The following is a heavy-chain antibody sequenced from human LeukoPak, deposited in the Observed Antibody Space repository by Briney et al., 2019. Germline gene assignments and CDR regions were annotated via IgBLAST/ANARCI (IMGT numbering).Heavy chain of an antibody. J-gene: IGHJ1*01. Sequence: GGSLRLSCAASGFTFRSYGMHWVRQAPGKGLEYVSAISSNGGRTYYANSVKGRFTISRDNSRNTLYLQMGSLRAEDMAVYYCATYYYDSGGFHFHHWGQGTLDTVSS. CDR1: GFTFRSYG. CDR2: ISSNGGRT. D-gene: IGHD3-22*01. CDR3: ATYYYDSGGFHFHH. V-gene: IGHV3-64*01.